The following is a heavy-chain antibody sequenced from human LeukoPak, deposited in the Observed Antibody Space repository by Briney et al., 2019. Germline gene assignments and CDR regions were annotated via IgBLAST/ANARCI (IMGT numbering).Heavy chain of an antibody. J-gene: IGHJ4*02. CDR1: GSTFSSYW. CDR2: INSDGSST. CDR3: ARDTYDYVWGSYRLFDY. V-gene: IGHV3-74*01. D-gene: IGHD3-16*02. Sequence: GGSLRLSCAASGSTFSSYWMHWVRQAPGKGLVWVSRINSDGSSTSYADSVKGRFTISRDNAKNTLYLQMNSLRAEDTAVYYCARDTYDYVWGSYRLFDYWGQGTLVTVSS.